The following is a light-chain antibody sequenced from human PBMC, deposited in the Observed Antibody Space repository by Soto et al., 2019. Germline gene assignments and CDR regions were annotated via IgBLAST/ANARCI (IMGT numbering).Light chain of an antibody. J-gene: IGKJ1*01. V-gene: IGKV1-39*01. CDR2: AAV. Sequence: DIQMTQSPSSLSASVGDRVTITCRASQSISGYLNWYQVKPGKAPKLLIYAAVSLESGVPSRFSGCGTGTDFTLTISSLQPEDFATYYCQQSYSTLGTFGPGTKVEIK. CDR1: QSISGY. CDR3: QQSYSTLGT.